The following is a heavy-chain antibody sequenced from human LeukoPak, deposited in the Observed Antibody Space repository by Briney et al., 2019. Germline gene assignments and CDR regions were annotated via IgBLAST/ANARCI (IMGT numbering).Heavy chain of an antibody. J-gene: IGHJ4*02. CDR3: ARVGPYGGNSV. D-gene: IGHD4-23*01. CDR2: IYYSGST. Sequence: PSETLSLTCTVSGASFDMSNYFWGWIRQPPGEGLEWIGYIYYSGSTNYNPSLKSRVTISVDTSKNQFSLKLSSVTAADTAVYYCARVGPYGGNSVWGQGTLVTVSS. CDR1: GASFDMSNYF. V-gene: IGHV4-61*01.